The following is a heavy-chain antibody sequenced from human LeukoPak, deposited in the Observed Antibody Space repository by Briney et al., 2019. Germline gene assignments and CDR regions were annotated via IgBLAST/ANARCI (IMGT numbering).Heavy chain of an antibody. J-gene: IGHJ4*02. V-gene: IGHV3-9*03. D-gene: IGHD4-17*01. CDR2: ISWNSGSI. Sequence: GGSLRLSCAASGFTFDDYAMHWVRQAPGKGLEWVSGISWNSGSIGYADPVKGRFTISRDNAKNSLYLQMNSLRAEDMALYYCAKSVSTVHYFDYWGQGTLVTVSS. CDR3: AKSVSTVHYFDY. CDR1: GFTFDDYA.